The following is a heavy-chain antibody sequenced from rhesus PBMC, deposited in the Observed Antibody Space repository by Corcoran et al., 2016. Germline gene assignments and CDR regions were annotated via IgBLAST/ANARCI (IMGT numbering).Heavy chain of an antibody. CDR1: GYSFTNYW. Sequence: EVQLVQSGAEVKRPGESLRISCKTSGYSFTNYWISWVRQMPGKVLEWRGMINPGDSDTGYSPSFQGQVTISADKSISTAYLQWSSLKASDTATYYCAKQKAYGLDSWGQGVVVTVSS. CDR2: INPGDSDT. V-gene: IGHV5-2*01. CDR3: AKQKAYGLDS. J-gene: IGHJ6*01.